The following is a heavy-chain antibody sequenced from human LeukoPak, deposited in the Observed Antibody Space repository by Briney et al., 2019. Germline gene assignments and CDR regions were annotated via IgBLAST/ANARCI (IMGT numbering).Heavy chain of an antibody. V-gene: IGHV3-23*01. Sequence: GGSLRLSCAASGLTLRTYAVNWVRQAPGRGLEWVSYISPSSDSTVYAESVKGRFTISRDNSKNMLFLQMDGLRAEDTAIYYCVKKVYYYMDVWGKGTTVTVSS. CDR3: VKKVYYYMDV. CDR1: GLTLRTYA. CDR2: ISPSSDST. J-gene: IGHJ6*03.